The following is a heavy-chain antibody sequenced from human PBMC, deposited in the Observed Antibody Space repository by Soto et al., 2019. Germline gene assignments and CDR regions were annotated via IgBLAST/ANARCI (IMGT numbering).Heavy chain of an antibody. J-gene: IGHJ4*02. CDR1: GFTFSSYG. Sequence: PGGSMRLSCAASGFTFSSYGMHWVRQAPGKGLEGVAVIWYDGSNKYYADSVKGRFTISRDNSKNTLYLQMNSLRAEDTAVYYCARDSSNLNYYFDYWGQGTLVTVSS. CDR3: ARDSSNLNYYFDY. CDR2: IWYDGSNK. V-gene: IGHV3-33*01. D-gene: IGHD6-13*01.